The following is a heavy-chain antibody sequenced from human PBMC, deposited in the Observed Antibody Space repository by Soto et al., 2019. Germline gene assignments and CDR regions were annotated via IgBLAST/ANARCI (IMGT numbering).Heavy chain of an antibody. CDR1: GFTFSNYR. V-gene: IGHV3-7*03. J-gene: IGHJ4*02. CDR3: ASLKVSSAWEF. Sequence: EVLLVESGGGLVQPGGSLRLSCAASGFTFSNYRMSWVRQAPGKGLEWVARIKEDGSERSYVPSVGGRCTISRDNAKNSLSLQMNSLRADETAVYFCASLKVSSAWEFWGQGTLVSVSS. CDR2: IKEDGSER. D-gene: IGHD6-19*01.